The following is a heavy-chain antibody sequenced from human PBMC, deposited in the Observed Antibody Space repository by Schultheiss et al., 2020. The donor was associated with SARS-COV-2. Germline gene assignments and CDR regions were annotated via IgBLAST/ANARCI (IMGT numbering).Heavy chain of an antibody. V-gene: IGHV3-23*01. CDR1: GFIFSDYA. CDR3: ANPTPGQGVFNI. J-gene: IGHJ3*02. Sequence: GGSLRLSCATSGFIFSDYAIGWVRQAPGRGLEWVSTISGGGIIIYYADSVRGRFTITRDNFKNTVYLEMSSLRAEDTAIYYCANPTPGQGVFNIWGQGTVVTVSS. CDR2: ISGGGIII. D-gene: IGHD2-8*01.